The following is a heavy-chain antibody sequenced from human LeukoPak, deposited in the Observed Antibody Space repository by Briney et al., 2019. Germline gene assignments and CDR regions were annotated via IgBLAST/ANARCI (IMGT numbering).Heavy chain of an antibody. CDR2: INSDGRDR. Sequence: PGGSLRLSCAASGFTFSNYYVHWVRQPPGRGLVWVSRINSDGRDRGYVDSVKGRFTISRDNAKNTVYLQMNSLRAEDTAAYYCATFGFDWNLGYWGQGTLVTVSS. J-gene: IGHJ4*02. D-gene: IGHD3-9*01. CDR1: GFTFSNYY. V-gene: IGHV3-74*01. CDR3: ATFGFDWNLGY.